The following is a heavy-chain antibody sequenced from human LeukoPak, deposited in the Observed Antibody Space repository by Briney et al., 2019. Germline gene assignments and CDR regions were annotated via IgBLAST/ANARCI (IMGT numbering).Heavy chain of an antibody. D-gene: IGHD3-10*01. Sequence: GGSLRLSCAASGFTFSSYEMNWVRQAPGKGLEWVSYISSSGGTIYYADSVKGRFTISRDNAKNSLYLQMNSLRAEDTAVYYCAKDPCYYGSGSYCFPYFDYWGQGTLVTVSS. V-gene: IGHV3-48*03. CDR3: AKDPCYYGSGSYCFPYFDY. CDR1: GFTFSSYE. J-gene: IGHJ4*02. CDR2: ISSSGGTI.